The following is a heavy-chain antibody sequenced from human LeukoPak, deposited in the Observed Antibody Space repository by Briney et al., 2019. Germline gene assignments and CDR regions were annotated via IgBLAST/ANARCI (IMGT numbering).Heavy chain of an antibody. Sequence: GSSVKVSCKASGGTFSSSAISWVRQAPGQGLEWMGGIIPIFGTADYAQKFQGRATITADESTSTAYMEVSSLRPEDTAAYYCARGAVGYGDSYNYYNMDVWGQGTTVTVSS. D-gene: IGHD4-17*01. CDR1: GGTFSSSA. CDR2: IIPIFGTA. V-gene: IGHV1-69*01. CDR3: ARGAVGYGDSYNYYNMDV. J-gene: IGHJ6*02.